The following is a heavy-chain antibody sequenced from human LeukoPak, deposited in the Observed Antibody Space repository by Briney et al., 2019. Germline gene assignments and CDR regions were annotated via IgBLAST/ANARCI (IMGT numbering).Heavy chain of an antibody. V-gene: IGHV5-10-1*01. CDR3: ARSVSYGSGSYSLY. Sequence: GESLKISCQASGYSLGSYWISWVRQMPGKGLEYMGRIDPSDSYTNFGPSFQGHVTISADKSISTAYLQWSSLKASDTAMYYCARSVSYGSGSYSLYWGQGTLVTVSS. D-gene: IGHD3-10*01. J-gene: IGHJ4*02. CDR1: GYSLGSYW. CDR2: IDPSDSYT.